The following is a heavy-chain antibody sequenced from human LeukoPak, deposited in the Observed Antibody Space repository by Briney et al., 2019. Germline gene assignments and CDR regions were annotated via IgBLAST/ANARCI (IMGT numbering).Heavy chain of an antibody. V-gene: IGHV3-66*01. J-gene: IGHJ4*02. Sequence: GGSLRLSCAPSAFTVSSNYISWVRHAPGKGLEWVSVIYSGGSTYYADSVKGRFTIYRDNSKNTLYLKMNSLRAEDRAVYYCARDVGSGSWYAGYWGEGALVSVCS. CDR1: AFTVSSNY. CDR2: IYSGGST. CDR3: ARDVGSGSWYAGY. D-gene: IGHD6-13*01.